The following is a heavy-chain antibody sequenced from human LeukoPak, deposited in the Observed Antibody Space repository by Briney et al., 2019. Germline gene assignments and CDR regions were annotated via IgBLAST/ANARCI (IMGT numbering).Heavy chain of an antibody. D-gene: IGHD6-19*01. CDR2: IYTSGST. Sequence: PSETPSLTCTVSGGSISSYYWSWIRQPAGKGLEWIGRIYTSGSTNYNPSLKSRVTMSVDTSKNQFTLKLSSVTAADTAVYYCARAPPLYSSGKGEIDYWGQGTLVTVSS. J-gene: IGHJ4*02. CDR3: ARAPPLYSSGKGEIDY. CDR1: GGSISSYY. V-gene: IGHV4-4*07.